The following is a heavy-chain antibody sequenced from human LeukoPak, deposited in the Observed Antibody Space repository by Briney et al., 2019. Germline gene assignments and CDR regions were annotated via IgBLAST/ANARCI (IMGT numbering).Heavy chain of an antibody. CDR1: GSTFSSYW. V-gene: IGHV3-7*03. CDR3: ARGSGSSWYFYFDY. CDR2: IKQDGSEK. Sequence: GGSLRLSCAASGSTFSSYWMSWVRQAPGKGLEWVANIKQDGSEKYYVDSVKGRFTISRDNAKNSVYLQMNSLRAEDTALYYCARGSGSSWYFYFDYWGQGTLVTVSS. J-gene: IGHJ4*02. D-gene: IGHD6-13*01.